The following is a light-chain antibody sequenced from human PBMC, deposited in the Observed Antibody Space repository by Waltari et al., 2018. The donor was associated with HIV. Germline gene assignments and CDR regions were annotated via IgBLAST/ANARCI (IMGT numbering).Light chain of an antibody. CDR1: TSFLGAADD. V-gene: IGLV1-40*01. CDR3: QSFDRGLNGVI. Sequence: QSVLTQPPSVSGAPGQRVTISCPTHTSFLGAADDVHWYQQLPGKAPKLLIYGSKRRPSGVPDRFSGLRSGTSASLTITGLQSEDEADYYCQSFDRGLNGVIFGGGTRLTVL. CDR2: GSK. J-gene: IGLJ2*01.